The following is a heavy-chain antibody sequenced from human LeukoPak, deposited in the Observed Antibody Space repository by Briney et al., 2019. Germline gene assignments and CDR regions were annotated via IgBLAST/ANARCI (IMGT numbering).Heavy chain of an antibody. CDR3: ARAGNYDILTGYLGGPGFDY. CDR1: GYAFTGYY. CDR2: INPNSGGT. Sequence: GASVKVSCKASGYAFTGYYMHWVRQAPGQGLEWMGWINPNSGGTNYAQKLQGWVTMTRDTSISTAYMELSRLRSDDTAVYYCARAGNYDILTGYLGGPGFDYWGQGTLVTVSS. D-gene: IGHD3-9*01. V-gene: IGHV1-2*04. J-gene: IGHJ4*02.